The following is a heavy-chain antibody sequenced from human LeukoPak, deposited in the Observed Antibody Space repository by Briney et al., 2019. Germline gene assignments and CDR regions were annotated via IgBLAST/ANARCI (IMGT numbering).Heavy chain of an antibody. CDR2: IYHSGST. CDR3: ARALSYCSSTSCYNNWFDP. D-gene: IGHD2-2*02. CDR1: GYSISSGYY. Sequence: SETLSLTCTVSGYSISSGYYWGWIRQPPGKGLEGIGSIYHSGSTYYNPSLKSRVTISVDTSKNQFSLKLSSVTAADTAVYYCARALSYCSSTSCYNNWFDPWGQGTLVTVSS. J-gene: IGHJ5*02. V-gene: IGHV4-38-2*02.